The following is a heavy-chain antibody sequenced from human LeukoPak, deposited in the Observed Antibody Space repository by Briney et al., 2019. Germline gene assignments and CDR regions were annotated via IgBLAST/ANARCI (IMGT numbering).Heavy chain of an antibody. Sequence: ASVKVSCKASGYTFTSYAMNWVRQAPGQGLEWMGWINTNTGNPTYAQGFTGRFVFSLDTSVSTAYLQISSLKAEDTAVYYCAREHHMTTVTTKMLDDAFDIWGQGTMVTVSS. CDR1: GYTFTSYA. CDR2: INTNTGNP. J-gene: IGHJ3*02. CDR3: AREHHMTTVTTKMLDDAFDI. D-gene: IGHD4-17*01. V-gene: IGHV7-4-1*02.